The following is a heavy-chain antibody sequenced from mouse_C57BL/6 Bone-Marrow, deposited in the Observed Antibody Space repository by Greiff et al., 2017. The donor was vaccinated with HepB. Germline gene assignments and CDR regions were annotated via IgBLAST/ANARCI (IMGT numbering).Heavy chain of an antibody. CDR3: TRCSTGTGSMDY. V-gene: IGHV1-5*01. J-gene: IGHJ4*01. CDR2: IYPGNSDT. D-gene: IGHD4-1*02. Sequence: EVQLQQSGTVLARPGASVKMSCKTSGYTFTSYWMHWVKQRPGQGLEWIGAIYPGNSDTSYNQKFKGKAKLTAVTSASTAYMELSSLTNEDSAVYYCTRCSTGTGSMDYWGQGTSVTVSS. CDR1: GYTFTSYW.